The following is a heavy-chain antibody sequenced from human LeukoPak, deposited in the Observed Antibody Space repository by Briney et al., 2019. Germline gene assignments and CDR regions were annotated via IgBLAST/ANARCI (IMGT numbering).Heavy chain of an antibody. CDR2: IYYSGST. CDR1: GGSISSYY. V-gene: IGHV4-59*01. J-gene: IGHJ4*02. CDR3: ARHRYDILTGFDY. D-gene: IGHD3-9*01. Sequence: PSETLSLTCTVSGGSISSYYWSWIRQPPGKGLEWIGYIYYSGSTNYNPSLKSRVTISVDTSKNQFSLKLSSVTAADTAVYYCARHRYDILTGFDYWGQGTLVTVSS.